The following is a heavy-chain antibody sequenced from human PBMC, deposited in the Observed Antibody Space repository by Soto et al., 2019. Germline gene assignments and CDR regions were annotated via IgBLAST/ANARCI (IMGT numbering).Heavy chain of an antibody. V-gene: IGHV1-69*01. CDR3: AKERYIWNDSHRGYYGMDV. J-gene: IGHJ6*02. Sequence: QVQLVQSGAEVKKPGSSVKVSCKASGGTFSSYAISWVRQAPGQGLEWMGGIIPIFGTANYAQKFQGRVTITADESTSTAYMELSRLRSEDTAVYYCAKERYIWNDSHRGYYGMDVWGQGTTVTVSS. CDR2: IIPIFGTA. CDR1: GGTFSSYA. D-gene: IGHD1-20*01.